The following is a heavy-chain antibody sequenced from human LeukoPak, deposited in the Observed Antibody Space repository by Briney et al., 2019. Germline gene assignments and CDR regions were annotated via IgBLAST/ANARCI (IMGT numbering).Heavy chain of an antibody. CDR3: AREGAAAGRIPLYYYYYYMDV. J-gene: IGHJ6*03. V-gene: IGHV1-2*02. Sequence: ASVKVSCKASGYTFTDYYIHWVRQAPGQGLEWMGWINPDSGGTNNAQNFQGRVTMTRDTSISTVYMELTRLRSDDTAVYYCAREGAAAGRIPLYYYYYYMDVWGKGTTVTISS. CDR1: GYTFTDYY. CDR2: INPDSGGT. D-gene: IGHD6-13*01.